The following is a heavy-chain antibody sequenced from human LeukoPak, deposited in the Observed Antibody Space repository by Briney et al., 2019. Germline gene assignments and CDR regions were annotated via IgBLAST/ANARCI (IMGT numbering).Heavy chain of an antibody. CDR3: ARDRGYCSGGSCYWGMETVY. Sequence: SETLSLTCTVSGGSVSSGSYYWSWIRQPPGKGLEWIGYIYYSGSTNYNPSLKSRVTISVDTSKNQFSLKLSSVTAADTAVYYCARDRGYCSGGSCYWGMETVYWGQGTLVTVSS. J-gene: IGHJ4*02. CDR1: GGSVSSGSYY. CDR2: IYYSGST. D-gene: IGHD2-15*01. V-gene: IGHV4-61*01.